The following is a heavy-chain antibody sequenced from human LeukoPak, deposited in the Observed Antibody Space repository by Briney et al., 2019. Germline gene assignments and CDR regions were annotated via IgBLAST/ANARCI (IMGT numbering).Heavy chain of an antibody. CDR3: TRGPTQQWLYYGMDV. V-gene: IGHV3-49*04. CDR2: IRSKTYGGTT. J-gene: IGHJ6*02. Sequence: GGSLRLSCTASGFTFGDHAMSWVRQAPGKGLEWVGFIRSKTYGGTTEYAASVKGRFTISRDDSKSIAYLQMNSLKTEDTAVYYCTRGPTQQWLYYGMDVWGQGTTVTVSS. CDR1: GFTFGDHA. D-gene: IGHD5-18*01.